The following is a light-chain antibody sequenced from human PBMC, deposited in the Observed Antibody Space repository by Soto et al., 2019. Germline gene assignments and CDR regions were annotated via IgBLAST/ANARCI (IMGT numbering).Light chain of an antibody. CDR3: QQFGSSPLT. CDR1: QSLSSRS. V-gene: IGKV3-20*01. Sequence: EIVLTQSPGTLSLSPGESATLSCRASQSLSSRSLAWYQQKPGQAPRLLMYGASSRATGIPDRFSGGGSGTDFTLTISRLEPEDFAVYFCQQFGSSPLTFGGGTKVEIK. J-gene: IGKJ4*01. CDR2: GAS.